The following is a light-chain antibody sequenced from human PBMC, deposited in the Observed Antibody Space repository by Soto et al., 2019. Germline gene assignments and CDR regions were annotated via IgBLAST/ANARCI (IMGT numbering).Light chain of an antibody. Sequence: DVVMTQSPDSLAVSLGERATINCKSSQSVLHSSNNENSVAWYQQKAGQRPKLLIYRASIRESGVPDRFSGSGSGTDFTLTISSLQAEDVAVYYCQQYYTHPYTFGQGTKLEIK. J-gene: IGKJ2*01. CDR1: QSVLHSSNNENS. CDR2: RAS. V-gene: IGKV4-1*01. CDR3: QQYYTHPYT.